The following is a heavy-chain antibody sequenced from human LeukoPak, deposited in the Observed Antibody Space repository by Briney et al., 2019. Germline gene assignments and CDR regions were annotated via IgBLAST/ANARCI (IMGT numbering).Heavy chain of an antibody. J-gene: IGHJ4*02. V-gene: IGHV3-7*01. CDR3: ARGLEMATMPFDY. CDR1: GFTFSSYW. Sequence: GGSLRLSCAASGFTFSSYWISWVRQAPGKGLEWVANIKQDGSEKYHVDSVKGRFTISRDNAKNSLYLQMNSLRAEDTAVYYCARGLEMATMPFDYWGQGTLVTVSS. D-gene: IGHD5-24*01. CDR2: IKQDGSEK.